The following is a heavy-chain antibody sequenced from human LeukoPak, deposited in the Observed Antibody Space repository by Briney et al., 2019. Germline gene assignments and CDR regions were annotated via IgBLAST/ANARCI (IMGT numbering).Heavy chain of an antibody. CDR1: GDSITSYY. Sequence: SETLSLTCTVSGDSITSYYWSWIRQPPGKGLEWIGYFSYSGSTNYNPSLKSRLTISVDRSKNQFSLKLNSVTAADTAVYYCARLTYSSSWPYYYYGMDVWGQGTTVTVSS. J-gene: IGHJ6*02. D-gene: IGHD6-13*01. CDR3: ARLTYSSSWPYYYYGMDV. CDR2: FSYSGST. V-gene: IGHV4-59*08.